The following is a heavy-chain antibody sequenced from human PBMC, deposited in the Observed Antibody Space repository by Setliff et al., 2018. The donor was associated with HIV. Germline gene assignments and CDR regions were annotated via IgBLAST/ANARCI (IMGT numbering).Heavy chain of an antibody. Sequence: GGSLRLSCAAFGYGYSTFDMDWVRQTPGKGLEWVADVSPNGYEKRYADFAKGRFTVSRDNSKNILFLQMDSLGADDTGIYYCAKPTSGMYPRAFDLWGRGTVVTVSS. D-gene: IGHD1-26*01. V-gene: IGHV3-23*01. CDR3: AKPTSGMYPRAFDL. CDR1: GYGYSTFD. J-gene: IGHJ3*01. CDR2: VSPNGYEK.